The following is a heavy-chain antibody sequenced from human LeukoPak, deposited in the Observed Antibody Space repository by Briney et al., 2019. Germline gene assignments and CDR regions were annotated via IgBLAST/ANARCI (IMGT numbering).Heavy chain of an antibody. CDR2: ISTYNGDT. J-gene: IGHJ4*02. CDR1: GYTFTTYG. CDR3: ARSLISSIAPFDY. Sequence: ASVKVSCKASGYTFTTYGISWVRQAPGQGLEWMGWISTYNGDTNYARNLQGRVTMTTDTSTTTAYMELRSLRSDDTAVYYCARSLISSIAPFDYWGQGTLVTVSS. D-gene: IGHD6-6*01. V-gene: IGHV1-18*01.